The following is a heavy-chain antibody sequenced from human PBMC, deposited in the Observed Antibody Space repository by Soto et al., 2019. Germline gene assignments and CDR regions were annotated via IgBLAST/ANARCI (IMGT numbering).Heavy chain of an antibody. J-gene: IGHJ6*03. V-gene: IGHV5-51*01. CDR1: GYSFTSYW. Sequence: GESLKISCKGSGYSFTSYWIGWVRQMPGKGLEWMGIIYPGDSDTRYSPSFQGQVTISADKSISTAYLQWSSLKASDTAMYYCARHREQWPTSYYMDVWGKGTTVTVS. D-gene: IGHD6-19*01. CDR3: ARHREQWPTSYYMDV. CDR2: IYPGDSDT.